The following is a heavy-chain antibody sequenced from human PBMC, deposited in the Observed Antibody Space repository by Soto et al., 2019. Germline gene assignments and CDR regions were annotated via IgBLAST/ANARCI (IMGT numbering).Heavy chain of an antibody. CDR1: GYTFTSYG. D-gene: IGHD2-15*01. J-gene: IGHJ6*02. CDR3: ARDLLDIVVVVAARPRYYYYGMDV. V-gene: IGHV1-18*04. Sequence: QVQLVQSGAEVKKPGASVKVSCKASGYTFTSYGISWVRQAPGQGLEWMGWISAYNGNTNYAQKLQGRVTMTPDTSTSTAYMELRSLRSDASAVYYCARDLLDIVVVVAARPRYYYYGMDVWGQGTTVTVSS. CDR2: ISAYNGNT.